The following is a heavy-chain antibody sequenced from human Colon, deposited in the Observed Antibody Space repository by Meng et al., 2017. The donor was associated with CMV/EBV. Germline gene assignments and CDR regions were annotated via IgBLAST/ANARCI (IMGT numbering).Heavy chain of an antibody. CDR2: ISGNGGNI. CDR3: ARGLLTNHYYGWDV. Sequence: GGSLRLSCAASGFTFRSYAMSWVRQAPGKGLEWVSSISGNGGNIYYADSVRGLFTISRDNSKNTVYLQMNSLRAEDTAVYYCARGLLTNHYYGWDVWGQGTTVTVSS. J-gene: IGHJ6*02. CDR1: GFTFRSYA. D-gene: IGHD2-21*02. V-gene: IGHV3-23*01.